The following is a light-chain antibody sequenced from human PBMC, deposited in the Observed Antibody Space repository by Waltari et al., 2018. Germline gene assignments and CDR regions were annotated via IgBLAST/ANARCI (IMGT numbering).Light chain of an antibody. V-gene: IGKV1-5*03. CDR1: QTISSW. J-gene: IGKJ4*01. Sequence: DIKMTQSPSTLSASVGYRVTITCRASQTISSWLAWYQQKPGKAPELLIYKASNLESGVPSRFSGSGSGTEFTLTISSLQPDDFATYYCQQYNSFSLTFGGGTKVEIK. CDR3: QQYNSFSLT. CDR2: KAS.